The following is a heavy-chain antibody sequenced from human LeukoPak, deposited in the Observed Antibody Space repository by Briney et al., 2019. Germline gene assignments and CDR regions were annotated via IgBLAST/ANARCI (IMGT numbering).Heavy chain of an antibody. V-gene: IGHV5-51*01. CDR3: ARAAMVRGALDQVLDY. CDR1: GYSFTNYW. CDR2: IYPGDSDT. J-gene: IGHJ4*02. D-gene: IGHD3-10*01. Sequence: GESLKISCKGSGYSFTNYWIGWVRQMPGKGLEWMGIIYPGDSDTRYSPSFQGQVTISADKSISTAYLQWSSLKASDTAMYYCARAAMVRGALDQVLDYWGQGTLVTVSS.